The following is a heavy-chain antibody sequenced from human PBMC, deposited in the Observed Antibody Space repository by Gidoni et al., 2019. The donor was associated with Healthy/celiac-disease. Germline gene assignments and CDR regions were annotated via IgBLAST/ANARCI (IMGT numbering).Heavy chain of an antibody. V-gene: IGHV3-11*01. D-gene: IGHD6-13*01. CDR1: GFPFSDYY. CDR2: ISSSGSTI. J-gene: IGHJ6*02. Sequence: QVQLVESGGGLVKTGGSLRRSCAASGFPFSDYYMSWIRQAPGKGREWFSYISSSGSTISYADSVKGRYTISRYNAKNPLYLQRNSLRAEDTAVYYCARFRSSWYDYYYYGMDVWGQGPTVTVSS. CDR3: ARFRSSWYDYYYYGMDV.